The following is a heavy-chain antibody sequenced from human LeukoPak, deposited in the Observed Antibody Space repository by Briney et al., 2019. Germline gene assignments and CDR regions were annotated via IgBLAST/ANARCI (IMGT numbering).Heavy chain of an antibody. CDR1: GFTFSSYA. J-gene: IGHJ4*02. Sequence: GGSLRLSCAASGFTFSSYAMSWVRQAPGKGLEWVSAISGRGGSTYYADSGKGRFTISRDNSKNTLYLQMKSLRAEDTAVYYCAKSTAKTYYYDSSGYRYFDYWGQGTLVTVSS. V-gene: IGHV3-23*01. D-gene: IGHD3-22*01. CDR3: AKSTAKTYYYDSSGYRYFDY. CDR2: ISGRGGST.